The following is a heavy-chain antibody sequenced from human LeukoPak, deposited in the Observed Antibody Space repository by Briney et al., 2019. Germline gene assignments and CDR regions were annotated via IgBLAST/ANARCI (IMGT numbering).Heavy chain of an antibody. CDR3: ARSGVGTSSWYVDY. CDR2: ISAYNGNT. V-gene: IGHV1-18*01. CDR1: TYTFTSYG. D-gene: IGHD6-13*01. J-gene: IGHJ4*02. Sequence: ASVKVSCKVSTYTFTSYGISWVRQAPGQGLEWMGWISAYNGNTEYAQKVQGRVTMTTDTSTSTAYMELRSLRSDDTAVYYCARSGVGTSSWYVDYWGREPWSPSPQ.